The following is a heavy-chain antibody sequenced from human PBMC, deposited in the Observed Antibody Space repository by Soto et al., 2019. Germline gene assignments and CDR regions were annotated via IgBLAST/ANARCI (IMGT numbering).Heavy chain of an antibody. V-gene: IGHV4-30-2*01. CDR3: ASFGVRGVYPDAFDI. CDR2: IYHSGST. CDR1: GGSISSGGYS. Sequence: PSETLSLTCAVSGGSISSGGYSWSWIRQPPGKGLEWIGYIYHSGSTYYNPSLKSRVTISVDRSKNQFSLKLSSVTAADTAVYYCASFGVRGVYPDAFDIWGQGTMVTVSS. J-gene: IGHJ3*02. D-gene: IGHD3-10*01.